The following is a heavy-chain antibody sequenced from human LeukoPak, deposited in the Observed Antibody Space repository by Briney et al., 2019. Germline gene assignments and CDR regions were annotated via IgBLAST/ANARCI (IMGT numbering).Heavy chain of an antibody. V-gene: IGHV4-59*01. CDR2: IYYSGST. Sequence: SETLFLTCTVSGGSTSSYYWSWIRQPPGKGLEWIGYIYYSGSTNYNPSLKSRVTISVDTSKNQFSLKLSSVTAADTAVYYCARLDQLLYRAHYYGMDVWGQGTTVTVSS. D-gene: IGHD2-2*02. CDR1: GGSTSSYY. J-gene: IGHJ6*02. CDR3: ARLDQLLYRAHYYGMDV.